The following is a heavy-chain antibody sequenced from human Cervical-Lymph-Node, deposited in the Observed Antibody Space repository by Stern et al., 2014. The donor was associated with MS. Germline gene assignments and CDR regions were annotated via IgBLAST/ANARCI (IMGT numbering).Heavy chain of an antibody. CDR2: ISDTGTT. CDR3: ARDPSTTASDWFFDL. J-gene: IGHJ2*01. CDR1: GGAVSDYY. Sequence: QVQLQESGPGLVKPSETLSLTCTVSGGAVSDYYWTWIRQRPGKGLEWIGYISDTGTTNYNPSLPSRVTITLDTSQNQVSLRLRSVTAADTAVYYCARDPSTTASDWFFDLWGRGSLVTVSS. V-gene: IGHV4-59*02. D-gene: IGHD2-21*02.